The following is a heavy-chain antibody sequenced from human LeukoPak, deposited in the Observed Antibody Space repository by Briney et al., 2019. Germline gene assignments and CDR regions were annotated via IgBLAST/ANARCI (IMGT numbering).Heavy chain of an antibody. CDR2: ISAYNGNT. D-gene: IGHD5-12*01. CDR1: GYTFTSYG. V-gene: IGHV1-18*01. CDR3: AAIVATAFDY. Sequence: ASVKVSCKASGYTFTSYGVSWVRQASGQGLEWMGWISAYNGNTNYAQKLQGRVTMTTDTSTSTAYMELRSLRSDDTAVYHCAAIVATAFDYWGQGTLVTVSS. J-gene: IGHJ4*02.